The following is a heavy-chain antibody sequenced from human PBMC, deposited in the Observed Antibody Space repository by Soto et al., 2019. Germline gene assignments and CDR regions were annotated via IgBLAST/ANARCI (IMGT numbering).Heavy chain of an antibody. Sequence: PSETLSLTCTVSGGSISSYYWSWIRQPPGKGLEWIGYIYYSGSTNYNPSLKSRVTISVDTSKNQFSLKLSSVTAADAAVYYCARGGPVPDAFDIWGQGTMVTVSS. CDR1: GGSISSYY. CDR3: ARGGPVPDAFDI. J-gene: IGHJ3*02. CDR2: IYYSGST. V-gene: IGHV4-59*01. D-gene: IGHD1-26*01.